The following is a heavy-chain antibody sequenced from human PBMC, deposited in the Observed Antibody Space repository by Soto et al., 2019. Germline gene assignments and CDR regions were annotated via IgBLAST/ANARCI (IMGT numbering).Heavy chain of an antibody. CDR2: IYYSGST. CDR1: GGSVSSGSYY. J-gene: IGHJ6*02. D-gene: IGHD3-3*01. CDR3: ARVFFGVVNPHDDMYF. Sequence: PSETLSLTCTVSGGSVSSGSYYWSWIRQPPGKGLEWIGYIYYSGSTNYNPSLKSRVTISVDTSKNQFSLKLSSGTAADTAVYYCARVFFGVVNPHDDMYFWGQGSTVPVSS. V-gene: IGHV4-61*01.